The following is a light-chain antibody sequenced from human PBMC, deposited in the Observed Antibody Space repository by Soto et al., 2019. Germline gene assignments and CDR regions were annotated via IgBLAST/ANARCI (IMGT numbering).Light chain of an antibody. V-gene: IGKV1-33*01. CDR1: RDISVY. CDR2: DAS. J-gene: IGKJ2*01. Sequence: DIQVTQSPSSLAVSVGDRVTITCQASRDISVYLNWYQQKPGKPPKLLVFDASNLQTGVPSRFSGSGSWTHCTFTINNRQPEDVATYYCQQYDNLPPYTFGQGTKLEIK. CDR3: QQYDNLPPYT.